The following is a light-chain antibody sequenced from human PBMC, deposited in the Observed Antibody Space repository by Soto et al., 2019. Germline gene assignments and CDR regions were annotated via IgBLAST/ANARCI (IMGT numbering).Light chain of an antibody. CDR2: DVS. V-gene: IGLV2-14*01. CDR1: SSDVGGYNY. CDR3: SSYTSSSTVV. J-gene: IGLJ2*01. Sequence: QSALTQPASVSGSPGQSITISCTGTSSDVGGYNYVSWYQQHPGKAPKLMIYDVSNRPSGVSNRFSGSKSGNTASLTISGLQAEDEADHYCSSYTSSSTVVFAGGTKLTVL.